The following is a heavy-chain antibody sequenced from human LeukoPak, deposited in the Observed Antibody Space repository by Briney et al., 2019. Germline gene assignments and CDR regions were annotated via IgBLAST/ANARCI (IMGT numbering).Heavy chain of an antibody. V-gene: IGHV1-2*02. CDR2: INPNSGGT. Sequence: ASVKVSCKASGYTLTDYYMHWVRQAPGQGLEWMGWINPNSGGTNYAQKFQGRVTMSRDTSISTAYMELSRLRSDDTAVYYCARSSDNDYWGQGTLVTVSS. J-gene: IGHJ4*02. CDR3: ARSSDNDY. CDR1: GYTLTDYY. D-gene: IGHD6-6*01.